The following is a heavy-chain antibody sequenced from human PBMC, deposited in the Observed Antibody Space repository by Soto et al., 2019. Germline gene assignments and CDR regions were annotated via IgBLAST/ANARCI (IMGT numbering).Heavy chain of an antibody. V-gene: IGHV4-38-2*02. CDR2: MYHDGNT. CDR1: CYYISSGCF. J-gene: IGHJ4*02. D-gene: IGHD5-12*01. CDR3: ARESYSGYHSYDY. Sequence: WETLSLTCAVSCYYISSGCFWGWLRQPPGKGLEWIANMYHDGNTHYNPSLKSRVTMSVDTSKNQFSLKLNSVTAADTAVYYCARESYSGYHSYDYWGQGILVTVS.